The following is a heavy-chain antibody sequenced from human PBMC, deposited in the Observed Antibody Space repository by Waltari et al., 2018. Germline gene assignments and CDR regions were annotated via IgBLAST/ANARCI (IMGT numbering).Heavy chain of an antibody. V-gene: IGHV1-2*06. CDR1: GYTFTGYY. J-gene: IGHJ4*02. Sequence: QVHLVQSGAEVKKPGASVKVSCKASGYTFTGYYIQWVRRAPGQGLEWMGRINPNSGDTNDAQKFQGRVTWTRDTSINTAYMELSSLKSDDTAVYYCARDLGSDYGNRDYWGQGTLVTVPS. D-gene: IGHD4-17*01. CDR2: INPNSGDT. CDR3: ARDLGSDYGNRDY.